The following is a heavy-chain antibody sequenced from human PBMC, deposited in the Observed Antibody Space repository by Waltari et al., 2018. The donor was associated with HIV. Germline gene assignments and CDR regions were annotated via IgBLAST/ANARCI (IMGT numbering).Heavy chain of an antibody. CDR1: GFSFRYFY. V-gene: IGHV3-11*01. D-gene: IGHD3-3*01. J-gene: IGHJ6*02. CDR2: ISSGNGTI. Sequence: QAQLVESGGRLVKPGGSLRLSCAGSGFSFRYFYMSWVRQAPGKGLEWVSYISSGNGTIDYSAPVKGRFTISRDNARNSLYLQMNSLRGDDTAVYYCARNYDSGRPPYGLDVWGQGTAVTVSS. CDR3: ARNYDSGRPPYGLDV.